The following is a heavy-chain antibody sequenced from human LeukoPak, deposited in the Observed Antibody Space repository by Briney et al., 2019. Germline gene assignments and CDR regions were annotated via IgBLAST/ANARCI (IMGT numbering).Heavy chain of an antibody. Sequence: PGRSPRLSCAASGFTFSSYGMHWVRQAPGKGLEWVAVIWYDGSNKYYADSVKGRFTISRDNSKNTLYQQMNSLRTEDTAVYYCARAIRRVVVVPAALYGMDVWGQGTTVTVSS. CDR2: IWYDGSNK. V-gene: IGHV3-33*01. CDR3: ARAIRRVVVVPAALYGMDV. D-gene: IGHD2-2*01. J-gene: IGHJ6*02. CDR1: GFTFSSYG.